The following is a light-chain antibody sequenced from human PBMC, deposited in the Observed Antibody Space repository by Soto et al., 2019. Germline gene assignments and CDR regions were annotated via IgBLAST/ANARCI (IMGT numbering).Light chain of an antibody. CDR3: QSYDSSLSGREV. CDR2: GNS. Sequence: QSVLTQPPSVSGAPGQRVTISCTGSSSNIGAGYDVHWYQQLPGTAPKLLIYGNSNRPSGVPERFSGSKSGNSASLAITALQAEDEADYYCQSYDSSLSGREVFGTGTKLTVL. CDR1: SSNIGAGYD. V-gene: IGLV1-40*01. J-gene: IGLJ1*01.